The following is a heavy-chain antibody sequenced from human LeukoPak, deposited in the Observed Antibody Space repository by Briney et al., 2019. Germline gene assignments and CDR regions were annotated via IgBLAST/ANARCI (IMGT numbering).Heavy chain of an antibody. CDR3: ARGSSSGWELEYFQH. V-gene: IGHV3-33*08. CDR1: GFTFSNAW. J-gene: IGHJ1*01. CDR2: IWYDGSNK. D-gene: IGHD6-19*01. Sequence: PGGSLRLSRAASGFTFSNAWMSWVRQAPGKGLEWVAVIWYDGSNKYYADSVKGRFTISRDNSKNTLYLQMNSLRAEDTAVYYCARGSSSGWELEYFQHWGQGTLVTVSS.